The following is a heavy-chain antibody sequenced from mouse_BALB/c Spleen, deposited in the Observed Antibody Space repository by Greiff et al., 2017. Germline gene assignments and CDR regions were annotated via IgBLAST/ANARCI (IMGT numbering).Heavy chain of an antibody. CDR3: ARPYGSSPWFAY. D-gene: IGHD1-1*01. CDR1: GFSLTSYG. Sequence: VKVVESGPGLVAPSQSLSITCTVSGFSLTSYGVHWVRQPPGKGLEWLGVIWAGGSTNYNSALMSRLSISKDNSKSQVFLKMNSLQTDDTAMYYCARPYGSSPWFAYWGQGTLVTVSA. J-gene: IGHJ3*01. CDR2: IWAGGST. V-gene: IGHV2-9*02.